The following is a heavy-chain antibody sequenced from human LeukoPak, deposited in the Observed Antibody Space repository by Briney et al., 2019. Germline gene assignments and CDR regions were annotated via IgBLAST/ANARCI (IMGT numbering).Heavy chain of an antibody. J-gene: IGHJ6*02. V-gene: IGHV4-59*01. CDR3: ARNNVDVVGTRIYDYYGMDV. CDR2: VSYSGTT. Sequence: SETLSLTCTVFGGSISLYYWTRIRQPPGKGLEWIGYVSYSGTTTYNPSLQSRVTISVDTSKNQFSLRSSSVTAADTAVYYCARNNVDVVGTRIYDYYGMDVWGQGTTVTVSS. CDR1: GGSISLYY. D-gene: IGHD5-12*01.